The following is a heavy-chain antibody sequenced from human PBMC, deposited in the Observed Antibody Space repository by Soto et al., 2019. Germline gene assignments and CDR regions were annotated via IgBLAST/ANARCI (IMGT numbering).Heavy chain of an antibody. CDR2: SYYSGIT. J-gene: IGHJ4*02. D-gene: IGHD6-13*01. CDR3: ARRGSSSWYGY. CDR1: GGSISSSSYY. V-gene: IGHV4-39*01. Sequence: QLQLQESGPGLVKPSEALSLTCTVSGGSISSSSYYWGWIRQPPGKGLEWIGSSYYSGITYYHPSVKSRVTISVETSKNQFSLKLSSVTAADTALDYCARRGSSSWYGYLGQVNLVAVSS.